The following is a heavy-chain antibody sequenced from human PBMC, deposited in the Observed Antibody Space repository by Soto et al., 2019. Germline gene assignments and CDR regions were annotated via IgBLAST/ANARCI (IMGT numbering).Heavy chain of an antibody. Sequence: PGGSLRLSCAASGFTFTIYIMNWVRQAPGKGLEWVSYISSSSSTIYYADSMKGRSTISRDHAKTSLYLRVNSLRDEVTAVYYWVRGGATIFDYWGRGTLVTVSS. D-gene: IGHD1-26*01. V-gene: IGHV3-48*02. CDR2: ISSSSSTI. CDR3: VRGGATIFDY. J-gene: IGHJ4*02. CDR1: GFTFTIYI.